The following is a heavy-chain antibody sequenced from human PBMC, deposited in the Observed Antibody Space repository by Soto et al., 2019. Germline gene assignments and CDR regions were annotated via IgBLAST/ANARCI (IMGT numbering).Heavy chain of an antibody. J-gene: IGHJ5*02. CDR2: IYYSGST. CDR3: ARENPITMVRGVIRWFDP. Sequence: SETLSLTCTVSGGSISSYYWSWIRQPPGKGLEWIGYIYYSGSTNYNPSLKSRVTISVDTSKNQFSLKLSSVTAADTAVYYCARENPITMVRGVIRWFDPWGQGTLVT. D-gene: IGHD3-10*01. V-gene: IGHV4-59*01. CDR1: GGSISSYY.